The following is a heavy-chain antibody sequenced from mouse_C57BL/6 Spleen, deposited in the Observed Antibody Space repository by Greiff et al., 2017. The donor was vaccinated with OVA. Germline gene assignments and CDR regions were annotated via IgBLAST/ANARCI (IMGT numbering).Heavy chain of an antibody. J-gene: IGHJ4*01. Sequence: EVHLVESGGGLVQPGGSMKLSCVASGFTFSNYWMNWVRQSPEKGLEWVAQIRLKSDNYATHYAESVKGRFTISRDDSKSSVYLQMNNLRAEDTGIYYCTGLLIYYAMDYWGQGTSVTVSS. V-gene: IGHV6-3*01. CDR1: GFTFSNYW. D-gene: IGHD2-10*01. CDR3: TGLLIYYAMDY. CDR2: IRLKSDNYAT.